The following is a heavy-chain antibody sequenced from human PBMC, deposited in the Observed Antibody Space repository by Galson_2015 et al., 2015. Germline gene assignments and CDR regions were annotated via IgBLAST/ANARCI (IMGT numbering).Heavy chain of an antibody. CDR3: VKDRIGAVDY. CDR1: GDSVSSNSAA. V-gene: IGHV6-1*01. D-gene: IGHD1-26*01. J-gene: IGHJ4*02. Sequence: CAISGDSVSSNSAAWNWIRQSPSRGLEWLGRTYYRSTWFHDYAVSVKSRITINPDTSKNQFSLQLNSLTPEDTAVYYCVKDRIGAVDYWGQGTLVTVSS. CDR2: TYYRSTWFH.